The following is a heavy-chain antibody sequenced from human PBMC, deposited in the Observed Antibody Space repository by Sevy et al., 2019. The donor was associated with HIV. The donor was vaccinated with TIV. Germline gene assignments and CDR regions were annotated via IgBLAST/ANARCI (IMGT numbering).Heavy chain of an antibody. CDR3: AKDRSGSWSVDY. CDR2: ISYDGNIE. CDR1: GFTFYNYG. J-gene: IGHJ4*02. V-gene: IGHV3-30*18. D-gene: IGHD6-13*01. Sequence: GGSLRLSCAGSGFTFYNYGIHWVRQAPGKGLEWVTMISYDGNIENYADSVKGRFTISRDNSKNTVYLQMNSLIPDDKAIYYCAKDRSGSWSVDYWGQGTLVTVSS.